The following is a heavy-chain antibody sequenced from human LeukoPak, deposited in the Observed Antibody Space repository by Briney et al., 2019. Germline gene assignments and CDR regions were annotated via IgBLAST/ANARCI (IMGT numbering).Heavy chain of an antibody. CDR2: INPSGGST. CDR1: GYTFTSYY. D-gene: IGHD2-15*01. J-gene: IGHJ5*02. V-gene: IGHV1-46*01. CDR3: AREDCSGGSCYSPSTWFDP. Sequence: ASVKVSCKASGYTFTSYYMHWVRQAPGQGLEWMRIINPSGGSTSYAQKFQGRVTMTRDTSTSTVYMELSSLRSEDTAVYYCAREDCSGGSCYSPSTWFDPWGQGTLVTVSS.